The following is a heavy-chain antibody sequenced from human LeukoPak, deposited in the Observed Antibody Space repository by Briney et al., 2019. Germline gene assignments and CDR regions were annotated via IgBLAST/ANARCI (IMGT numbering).Heavy chain of an antibody. CDR3: ARDSWGVRWYFDL. Sequence: PSETLSLTCLVSSGSISNYYWSWIRQPAGKGLEWIGRIYLSRATNYNPSLKSRVTIPLDRSKIQFSLKLSSVTAADTAVYYCARDSWGVRWYFDLWGRGTLVTVSS. V-gene: IGHV4-4*07. CDR2: IYLSRAT. J-gene: IGHJ2*01. D-gene: IGHD3-10*01. CDR1: SGSISNYY.